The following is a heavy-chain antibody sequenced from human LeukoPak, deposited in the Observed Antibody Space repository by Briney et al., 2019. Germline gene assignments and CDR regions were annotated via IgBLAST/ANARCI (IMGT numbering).Heavy chain of an antibody. Sequence: PSETLSLTCTVSGYSIRSGYFWGWIRQPPGKGLEWIGSIYHSGSTSYNPSLKSRLTISVDTSKNQFSLKLNFVTAADTAMYYCARMFRSSWYINWFDPWGQGTLVTVSS. CDR1: GYSIRSGYF. CDR2: IYHSGST. CDR3: ARMFRSSWYINWFDP. D-gene: IGHD6-13*01. J-gene: IGHJ5*02. V-gene: IGHV4-38-2*02.